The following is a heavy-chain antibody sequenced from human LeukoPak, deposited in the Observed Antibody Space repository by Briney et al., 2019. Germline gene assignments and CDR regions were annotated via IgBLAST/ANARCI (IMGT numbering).Heavy chain of an antibody. CDR2: IIPIFGTA. D-gene: IGHD3-22*01. CDR3: AAAYTSNYYDSSGYSNPFDY. CDR1: GGTFSSYA. Sequence: GASVKVSCTASGGTFSSYAISWVRQAPGQGLEWMGGIIPIFGTANYAQKFQGRVTITADESTSTAYMELSSLRSEDTAVYYCAAAYTSNYYDSSGYSNPFDYWGQGTLVTVSS. V-gene: IGHV1-69*13. J-gene: IGHJ4*02.